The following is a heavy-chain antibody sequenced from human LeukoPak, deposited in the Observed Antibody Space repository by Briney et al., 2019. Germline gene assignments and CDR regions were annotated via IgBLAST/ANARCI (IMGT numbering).Heavy chain of an antibody. CDR1: GYTFTSYD. CDR2: MNPNSGNT. D-gene: IGHD2-15*01. Sequence: VASVQVSCKASGYTFTSYDINWVRQATGQGLAWMGWMNPNSGNTGYAQKFQGRVTMTRNTSISTAYMELSSLRSEDTAVYYCARGYCSGGSCYGMDVWGQGTTVTVSS. J-gene: IGHJ6*02. V-gene: IGHV1-8*01. CDR3: ARGYCSGGSCYGMDV.